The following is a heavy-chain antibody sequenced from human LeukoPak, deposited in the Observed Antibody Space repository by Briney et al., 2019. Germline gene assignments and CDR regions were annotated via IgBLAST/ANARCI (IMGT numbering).Heavy chain of an antibody. D-gene: IGHD6-19*01. J-gene: IGHJ3*02. CDR3: ARPILYSSGWYGSPNANPVGAFDI. CDR1: GYRFTSFW. V-gene: IGHV5-51*01. Sequence: KVGESLKISCKGSGYRFTSFWIGWVRQMPGKGLEWMGIIYPGDSDTRYSPSFQGQVTISADKSISTAYLQWSSLKASDTAMYYCARPILYSSGWYGSPNANPVGAFDIWGQGTMVTVSS. CDR2: IYPGDSDT.